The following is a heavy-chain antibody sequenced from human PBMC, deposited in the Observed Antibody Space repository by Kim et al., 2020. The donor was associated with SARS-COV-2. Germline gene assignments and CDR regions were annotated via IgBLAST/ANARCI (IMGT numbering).Heavy chain of an antibody. V-gene: IGHV3-30*18. CDR2: ISYDGSNK. D-gene: IGHD4-17*01. J-gene: IGHJ6*02. CDR3: AKGRYDYGGNWGPYGMDV. CDR1: GFTFSSYG. Sequence: GGSLRLSCAASGFTFSSYGMHWVRQAPGKGLEWVAVISYDGSNKYYADSVKGRFTISRDNSKNTLYLQMNSLRAEDTAVYYCAKGRYDYGGNWGPYGMDVWGQGTTVTVSS.